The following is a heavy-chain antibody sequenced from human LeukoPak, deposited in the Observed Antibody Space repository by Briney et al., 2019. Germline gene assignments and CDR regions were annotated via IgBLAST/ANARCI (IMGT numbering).Heavy chain of an antibody. CDR2: ISSSSSTI. Sequence: PGGSRRLSCAPSGFSFSSCSMNWVRQAQEKGLEWVSYISSSSSTIYYADSVKGRFTISGVDTKNSLYLHRDGLCFGDIDVYYCSLDSLIVVGFFDYWGQGTLVTVSS. J-gene: IGHJ4*02. D-gene: IGHD3-22*01. CDR3: SLDSLIVVGFFDY. CDR1: GFSFSSCS. V-gene: IGHV3-48*01.